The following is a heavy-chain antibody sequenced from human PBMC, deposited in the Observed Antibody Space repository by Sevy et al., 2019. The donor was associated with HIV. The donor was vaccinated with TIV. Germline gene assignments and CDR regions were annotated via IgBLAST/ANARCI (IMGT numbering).Heavy chain of an antibody. CDR3: ARAPTDFWTGGMAV. V-gene: IGHV1-2*06. CDR2: INPISGGT. Sequence: ASVKVSCKASGYAFTGYYIHWVRQAPGQGLEWMGRINPISGGTDDSQKFQGRVTMTRDTSISTAYMDVSRLTSDDTAEYYCARAPTDFWTGGMAVWGQGTVVTVSS. CDR1: GYAFTGYY. J-gene: IGHJ6*02. D-gene: IGHD3-3*01.